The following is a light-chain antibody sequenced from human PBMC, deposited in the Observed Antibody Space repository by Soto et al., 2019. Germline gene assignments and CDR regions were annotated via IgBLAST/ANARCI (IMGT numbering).Light chain of an antibody. CDR1: QSVTNSY. J-gene: IGKJ1*01. Sequence: EIVLTQSPGTQYLSPGERATLSCRASQSVTNSYLTWYQQKPGQAPRLLIYAASIRATGIPDRFSGSGSGRDFTLTISRLEPEDSAVYYCQQYGSSPGTFGQGTKVEIK. V-gene: IGKV3-20*01. CDR3: QQYGSSPGT. CDR2: AAS.